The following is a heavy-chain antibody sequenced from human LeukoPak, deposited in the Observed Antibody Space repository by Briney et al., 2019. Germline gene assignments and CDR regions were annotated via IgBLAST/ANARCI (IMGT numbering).Heavy chain of an antibody. V-gene: IGHV4-59*01. CDR1: GGSISSYY. D-gene: IGHD2-2*02. Sequence: SETLSLTCTVSGGSISSYYWSWIRQPPGKGLEWIGYIYYSESTNYNPSLKSRVTISVDTSKNQFSLKLSSVTAADTAVYYCARAGYCSSTSCYTTPWAFDIWGQGTMVTVSS. CDR2: IYYSEST. J-gene: IGHJ3*02. CDR3: ARAGYCSSTSCYTTPWAFDI.